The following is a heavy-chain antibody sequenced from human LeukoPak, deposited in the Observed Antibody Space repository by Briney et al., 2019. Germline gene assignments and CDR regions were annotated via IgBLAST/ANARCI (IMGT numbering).Heavy chain of an antibody. V-gene: IGHV4-61*01. Sequence: PSETLSLTCTVSGGSVSSGSYYWSWIRQPPGKGLEWIGYIYYSGSTNYSPSLKSRVTISVDTSKNQFSLKLSSVTAADTAVYYCAREALATIYFDYWGQGTLVTVSS. CDR3: AREALATIYFDY. CDR2: IYYSGST. D-gene: IGHD1-26*01. CDR1: GGSVSSGSYY. J-gene: IGHJ4*02.